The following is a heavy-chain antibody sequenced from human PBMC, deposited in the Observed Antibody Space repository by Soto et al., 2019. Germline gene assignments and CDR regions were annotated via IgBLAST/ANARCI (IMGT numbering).Heavy chain of an antibody. CDR2: IYYSGST. D-gene: IGHD3-10*01. CDR3: ARRGNTGPYYYYYGMDV. CDR1: CGSISSGGYY. Sequence: PSETLSLTCTVSCGSISSGGYYWSWIRQHPGKGLEWIGYIYYSGSTYYNPSLKSRVTISVDTSKNQFSLRLSSVTAADTAVYYCARRGNTGPYYYYYGMDVWGQGTTVTVSS. J-gene: IGHJ6*02. V-gene: IGHV4-31*03.